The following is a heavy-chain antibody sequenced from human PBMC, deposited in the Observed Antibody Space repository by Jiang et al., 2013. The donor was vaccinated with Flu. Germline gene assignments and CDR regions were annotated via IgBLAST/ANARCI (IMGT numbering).Heavy chain of an antibody. V-gene: IGHV3-23*01. CDR3: AKDNYYDSSGYYYLDAFDI. D-gene: IGHD3-22*01. CDR2: ISGSGGST. Sequence: GLVQPGGSLRLSCAASGFTFSSYAMSWVRQAPGKGLEWVSAISGSGGSTYYADSVKGRFTISRDNSKNTLYLQMNSLRAEDTAVYYCAKDNYYDSSGYYYLDAFDIWGQGTMVTVSS. J-gene: IGHJ3*02. CDR1: GFTFSSYA.